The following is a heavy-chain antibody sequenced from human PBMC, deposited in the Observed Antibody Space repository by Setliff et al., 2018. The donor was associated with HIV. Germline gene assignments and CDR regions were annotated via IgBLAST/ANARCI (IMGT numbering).Heavy chain of an antibody. CDR2: LNPSSGGT. J-gene: IGHJ2*01. D-gene: IGHD5-12*01. CDR1: GYTFAGYH. CDR3: ASAPPDIVATNDNWYFDV. V-gene: IGHV1-2*02. Sequence: GASVKVSCKTSGYTFAGYHMHWVRQAPGQGLEWMGWLNPSSGGTNYAQKFQGRVTLTADESTSTAYMELSGLKSEDTALYYCASAPPDIVATNDNWYFDVWGRGALVTVSS.